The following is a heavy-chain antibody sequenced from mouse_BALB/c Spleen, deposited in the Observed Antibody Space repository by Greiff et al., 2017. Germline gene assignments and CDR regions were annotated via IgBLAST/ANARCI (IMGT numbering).Heavy chain of an antibody. J-gene: IGHJ4*01. V-gene: IGHV14-4*02. CDR2: IDPENGDT. D-gene: IGHD1-2*01. CDR1: GFNIKDYY. CDR3: NPLRLRGGYAMDY. Sequence: VQLQQSGAELVRPGALVKLSCKASGFNIKDYYMHWVKQRPEQGLEWIGWIDPENGDTEYAPKFQGKATMTADTSSNTAYLQLSSLTSEDTAVYYCNPLRLRGGYAMDYWGQGTSVTVSS.